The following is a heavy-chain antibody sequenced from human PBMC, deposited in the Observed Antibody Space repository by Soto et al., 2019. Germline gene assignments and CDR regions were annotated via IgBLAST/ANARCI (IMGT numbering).Heavy chain of an antibody. CDR1: GFTFSSYA. J-gene: IGHJ4*02. CDR2: ISYDGSNK. CDR3: ARANPSPFDY. V-gene: IGHV3-30-3*01. Sequence: PGGSLRLSCAASGFTFSSYAMHWVRQAPGKGLEWVAVISYDGSNKYYADSVKGRFTISRDNSKNTLYLQMNSLRAEDTAVYYCARANPSPFDYWGQGTLVTVSS.